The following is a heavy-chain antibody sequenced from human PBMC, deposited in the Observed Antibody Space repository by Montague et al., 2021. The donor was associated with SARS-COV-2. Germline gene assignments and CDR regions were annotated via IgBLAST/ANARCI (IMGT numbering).Heavy chain of an antibody. CDR3: ARDSGITGADDY. V-gene: IGHV3-48*02. J-gene: IGHJ4*02. D-gene: IGHD1-14*01. Sequence: SLRLSCAASGFTFSEYHMTWVRQAPGKGLQWVSYISRDSAEVYHAESVKGRFSISRDNDRSALYLQLNNLRNEDTATYYCARDSGITGADDYWGQGTLVVVSS. CDR1: GFTFSEYH. CDR2: ISRDSAEV.